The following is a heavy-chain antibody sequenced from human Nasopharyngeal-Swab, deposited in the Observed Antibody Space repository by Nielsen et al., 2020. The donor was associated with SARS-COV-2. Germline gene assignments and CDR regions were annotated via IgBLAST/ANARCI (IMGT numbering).Heavy chain of an antibody. Sequence: ASVKVSCKASGYTFTGYYMHWVRQAPGQGLEWMGRINPNSGGTNYAQKFQGRVTMTTDTSTSTTYMELRGLTSDDTAVYYCTRALSGVYDFWGQGALVTVSS. CDR1: GYTFTGYY. D-gene: IGHD2-15*01. CDR3: TRALSGVYDF. V-gene: IGHV1-2*06. CDR2: INPNSGGT. J-gene: IGHJ4*02.